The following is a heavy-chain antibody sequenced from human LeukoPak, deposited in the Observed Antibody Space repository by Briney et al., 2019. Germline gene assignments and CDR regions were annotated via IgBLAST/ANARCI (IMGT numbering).Heavy chain of an antibody. CDR1: GFTFSNNA. V-gene: IGHV3-30*01. Sequence: SGGSLRLSCAASGFTFSNNAMHWVRQAPGKGLEWVSLISSGGTYEYYADSVKGRFTISRDNSKYTLYLQLNSLRAEDTAVYYCARDSTYYYDSGSSGPHYFDNWGQGTLVTVSS. CDR2: ISSGGTYE. CDR3: ARDSTYYYDSGSSGPHYFDN. J-gene: IGHJ4*02. D-gene: IGHD3-10*01.